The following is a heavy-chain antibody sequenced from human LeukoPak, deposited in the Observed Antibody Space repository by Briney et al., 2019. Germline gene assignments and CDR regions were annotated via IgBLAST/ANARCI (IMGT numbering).Heavy chain of an antibody. J-gene: IGHJ6*03. Sequence: SETLPLTCTVTGGSISSGGYYWGWIRQHPGKGLEWIGYIYYSGSTYYNPSLKGRVTISVDTSKKQFSLKLSSVTAADTAVYFCARVGYSYVINDWSRTGLGAYATKNYSHMDVWGKGTTVTVSS. CDR3: ARVGYSYVINDWSRTGLGAYATKNYSHMDV. CDR1: GGSISSGGYY. D-gene: IGHD5-18*01. V-gene: IGHV4-31*03. CDR2: IYYSGST.